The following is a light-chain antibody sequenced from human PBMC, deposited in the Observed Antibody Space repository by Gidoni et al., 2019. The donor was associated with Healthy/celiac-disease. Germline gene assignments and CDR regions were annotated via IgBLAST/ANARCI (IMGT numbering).Light chain of an antibody. CDR1: QSVLYSSNNKNY. J-gene: IGKJ1*01. CDR3: QQYYSTPWT. CDR2: WAS. Sequence: DIVMTQSPASLAVSLGERATINCKSSQSVLYSSNNKNYLAWYQQKPGQPPKLLIYWASTRESGVPDRFSGSGSGTDFTLTISSLQDEDVAVYYCQQYYSTPWTFGQXTKVEIK. V-gene: IGKV4-1*01.